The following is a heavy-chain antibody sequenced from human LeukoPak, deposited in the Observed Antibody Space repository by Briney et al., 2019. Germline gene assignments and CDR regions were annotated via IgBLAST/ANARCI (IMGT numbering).Heavy chain of an antibody. CDR3: ATAPILRGEAGEQYKYGMDV. CDR1: VGSISSGNW. V-gene: IGHV4-4*02. D-gene: IGHD1-1*01. J-gene: IGHJ6*02. CDR2: VYHNGTP. Sequence: SETLSLTCAVSVGSISSGNWWSWVRPSPGKGLEWIGEVYHNGTPNYNPSLKSRVTISADTFKNHFSPKLTSVTAADTAVYYCATAPILRGEAGEQYKYGMDVWGQGTTVSVSS.